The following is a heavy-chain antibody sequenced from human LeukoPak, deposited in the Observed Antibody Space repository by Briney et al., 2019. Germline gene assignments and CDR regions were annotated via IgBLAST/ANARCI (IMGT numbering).Heavy chain of an antibody. J-gene: IGHJ4*02. V-gene: IGHV5-51*01. CDR3: ARLSGRVVCSAGSCYIDS. CDR1: GYSFTNYW. CDR2: IYPGDSDT. Sequence: GESLKISCKGSGYSFTNYWFGWVRQMPGKGLEWMGIIYPGDSDTRYSPSFQGQVTISADKSVNTAYLQWSSLKASDTAMYYCARLSGRVVCSAGSCYIDSWGQGTLVTVSS. D-gene: IGHD2-15*01.